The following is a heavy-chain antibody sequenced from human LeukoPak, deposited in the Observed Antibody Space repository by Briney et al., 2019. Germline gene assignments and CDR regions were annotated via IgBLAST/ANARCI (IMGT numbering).Heavy chain of an antibody. CDR1: GFTFVNAW. CDR2: MESNPAGGRT. Sequence: GGCLRLSCAASGFTFVNAWMTWVRQAPGKGLEWVGRMESNPAGGRTDYAAPVKGRFTISRDDSRSTLYLQLNNLRAEDTAVYYCTTLAFDVHYWGRGTLITVSS. V-gene: IGHV3-15*04. D-gene: IGHD2/OR15-2a*01. J-gene: IGHJ4*02. CDR3: TTLAFDVHY.